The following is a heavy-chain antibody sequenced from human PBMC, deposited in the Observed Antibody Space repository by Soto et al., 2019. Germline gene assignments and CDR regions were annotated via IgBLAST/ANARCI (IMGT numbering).Heavy chain of an antibody. CDR2: IIPIFGTA. D-gene: IGHD4-17*01. Sequence: QVQLVQSGAEVKKPGSSVKVYCKASGGTFSSYAMSWVREAPGQGLEWMGGIIPIFGTANYAQKFQGRVTITADESTSTAYMELSSLRSEDTAVYYCARQHDYDDYAHPGWGQGTLVTVSS. J-gene: IGHJ4*02. CDR1: GGTFSSYA. CDR3: ARQHDYDDYAHPG. V-gene: IGHV1-69*12.